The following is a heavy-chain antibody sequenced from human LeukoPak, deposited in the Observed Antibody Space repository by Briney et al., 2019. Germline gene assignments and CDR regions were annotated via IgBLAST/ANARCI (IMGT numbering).Heavy chain of an antibody. CDR1: GGSFSGYY. CDR2: INHSGST. D-gene: IGHD6-19*01. V-gene: IGHV4-34*01. CDR3: ARGGIAVAGTRFRYFQH. Sequence: SETLSLTCAVNGGSFSGYYWSWIRQPPGKGLEWIGEINHSGSTNYNPSLKSRVTISVDTSKNQFSLKLSSVTAADTAVYYCARGGIAVAGTRFRYFQHWGQGTLVTVSS. J-gene: IGHJ1*01.